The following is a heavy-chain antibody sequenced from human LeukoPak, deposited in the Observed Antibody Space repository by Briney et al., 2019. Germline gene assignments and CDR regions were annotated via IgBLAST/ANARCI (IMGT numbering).Heavy chain of an antibody. CDR1: GFTFSTYS. D-gene: IGHD3-16*01. CDR3: AKTLWGPRSCPDY. J-gene: IGHJ4*02. Sequence: GGSLRLSCAASGFTFSTYSMNWVRQPPGKGLEWVASITSPVGHIYYADSLKGRITISRDNSKNTLYLQMNSLRAEDTAVYYCAKTLWGPRSCPDYWGQGTLVTVSS. V-gene: IGHV3-21*01. CDR2: ITSPVGHI.